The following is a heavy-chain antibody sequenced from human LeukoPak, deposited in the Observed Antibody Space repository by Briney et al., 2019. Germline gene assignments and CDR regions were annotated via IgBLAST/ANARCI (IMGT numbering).Heavy chain of an antibody. V-gene: IGHV4-59*01. Sequence: SETLSLTCTVSGVSISSYYWSWIRQPPGKGLEWIGSIYYSGSTNYNPSLKSRVTISIDTSKNHVSLKLNSVTAADAAVYFCAKGRWNGMDVWGRGTTVNVSS. J-gene: IGHJ6*02. CDR3: AKGRWNGMDV. CDR2: IYYSGST. CDR1: GVSISSYY. D-gene: IGHD4-23*01.